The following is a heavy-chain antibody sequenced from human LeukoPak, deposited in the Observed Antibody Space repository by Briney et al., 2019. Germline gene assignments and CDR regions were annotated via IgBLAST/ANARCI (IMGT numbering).Heavy chain of an antibody. V-gene: IGHV4-39*07. CDR2: IYYSGST. J-gene: IGHJ6*03. CDR3: AREGAAAGTPNYYYYYMDV. CDR1: GGSISSSSYY. Sequence: SETLSLTCTVSGGSISSSSYYWGWIRQPPGKGLEWIGSIYYSGSTYYNPSLKSRVTISVDTSKNQFSLKLSSVTAADTAVYYCAREGAAAGTPNYYYYYMDVWGKGTTVTVSS. D-gene: IGHD6-13*01.